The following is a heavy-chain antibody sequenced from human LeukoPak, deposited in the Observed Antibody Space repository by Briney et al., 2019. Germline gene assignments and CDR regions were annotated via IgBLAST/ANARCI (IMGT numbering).Heavy chain of an antibody. CDR1: GGSFSGYY. D-gene: IGHD5-18*01. J-gene: IGHJ4*02. Sequence: SETLSLTCAVYGGSFSGYYWSWIRQPPGKGLEWIGEINHSGSTNYNPSLKSRVTISVDTSKNQFSLKLSSVTAADTAVYYCARLRPVDTAMVTVPDYWGQGTLVTVSS. CDR2: INHSGST. V-gene: IGHV4-34*01. CDR3: ARLRPVDTAMVTVPDY.